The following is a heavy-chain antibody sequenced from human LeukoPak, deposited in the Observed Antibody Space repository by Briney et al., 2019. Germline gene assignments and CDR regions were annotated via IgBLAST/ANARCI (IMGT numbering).Heavy chain of an antibody. V-gene: IGHV4-59*01. CDR1: GGSISSYY. Sequence: SETLSLTCTVSGGSISSYYWSWIRQPLGKGLEWIGYIYYSGSTNYNPSLKSRVTISVDTSKNQFSLKLSSVTAADTAVYYCARGIAAASDYWGQGTLVTVSS. CDR3: ARGIAAASDY. J-gene: IGHJ4*02. CDR2: IYYSGST. D-gene: IGHD6-13*01.